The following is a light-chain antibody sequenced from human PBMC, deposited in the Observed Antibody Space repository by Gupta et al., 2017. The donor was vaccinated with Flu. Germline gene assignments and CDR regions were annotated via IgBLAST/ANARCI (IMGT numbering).Light chain of an antibody. CDR3: QQDSSYPWT. Sequence: DIQMTQSPSTLSASVGDRVTITCRASQSISSWLAWYQQKPGKAPKLLIYEAFSLDSGVPSRFSGSGSGTEFTLAISSLQPDDFATYYCQQDSSYPWTFGQGTKVEIK. J-gene: IGKJ1*01. CDR1: QSISSW. CDR2: EAF. V-gene: IGKV1-5*03.